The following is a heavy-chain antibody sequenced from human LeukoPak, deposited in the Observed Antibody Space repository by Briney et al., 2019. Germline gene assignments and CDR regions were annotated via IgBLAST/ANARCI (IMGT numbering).Heavy chain of an antibody. J-gene: IGHJ4*02. CDR2: IPYSGNA. CDR3: ARYPYSGISGWQAFDY. CDR1: GGSISSSSYY. V-gene: IGHV4-39*01. Sequence: SETLSLTCTVSGGSISSSSYYWGWLRQPPGQGLERVGTIPYSGNAYYSPSLKSRVTISVDTSKNQFSLKVSSVTAADTAVYYCARYPYSGISGWQAFDYWGQGTLVTVSS. D-gene: IGHD6-19*01.